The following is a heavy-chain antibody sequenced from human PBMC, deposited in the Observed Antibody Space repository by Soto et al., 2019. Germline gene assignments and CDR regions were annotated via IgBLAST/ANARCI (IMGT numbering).Heavy chain of an antibody. J-gene: IGHJ6*02. Sequence: GGSLRLSCAASGFIFSDFHMTWIRQAPGKGLELVAYISSRGDTIYYADSVRGRITISRDNDKDSLFLQMSSLRAEDTAVYYCARGAPRVVVMAGMDVWGQGTTVTVSS. V-gene: IGHV3-11*04. CDR3: ARGAPRVVVMAGMDV. CDR2: ISSRGDTI. D-gene: IGHD2-15*01. CDR1: GFIFSDFH.